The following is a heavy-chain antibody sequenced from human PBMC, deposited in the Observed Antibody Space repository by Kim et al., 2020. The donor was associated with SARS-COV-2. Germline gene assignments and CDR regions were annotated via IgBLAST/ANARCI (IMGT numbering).Heavy chain of an antibody. CDR3: AREGLGDGDYFDY. D-gene: IGHD2-8*01. CDR1: GASFSDYY. V-gene: IGHV4-59*01. CDR2: IYYSGTS. Sequence: SETLSLTCTVSGASFSDYYWTWIRQPPGRGLEWIGYIYYSGTSNYSPSLESRVTISVDASKNQFSLKLSSVTAADTAVYFCAREGLGDGDYFDYWGQGT. J-gene: IGHJ4*02.